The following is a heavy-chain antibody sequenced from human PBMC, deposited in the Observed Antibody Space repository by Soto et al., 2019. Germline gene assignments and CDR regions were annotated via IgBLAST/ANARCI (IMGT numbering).Heavy chain of an antibody. CDR1: GGSISSGGSY. V-gene: IGHV4-31*03. CDR2: IYYSGST. J-gene: IGHJ5*02. Sequence: QVQLQESGPGLVKPAQTLSLTCTVSGGSISSGGSYWSWIRQHPGKDLEWSGYIYYSGSTYYNPFRKSRVSISIDTSKNQFSLKLTSVTAADTAVYYCARVEDLRVRGTNNWFDPWGQGTLVTVSS. CDR3: ARVEDLRVRGTNNWFDP. D-gene: IGHD3-10*01.